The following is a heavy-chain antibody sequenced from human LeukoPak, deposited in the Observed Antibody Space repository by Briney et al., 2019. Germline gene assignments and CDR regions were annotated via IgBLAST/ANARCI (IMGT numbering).Heavy chain of an antibody. D-gene: IGHD3/OR15-3a*01. J-gene: IGHJ4*02. CDR3: AGMMGADWYRVFDY. CDR1: GDSVSSNSAS. Sequence: SQTLSLTCAISGDSVSSNSASWNWIRQSPSRGLEWLGRTYYRSKWYNDYAVSVKSPITINPDTSKNQFSLHLNSVTPEDTAVYYCAGMMGADWYRVFDYWGQGILVTVSS. CDR2: TYYRSKWYN. V-gene: IGHV6-1*01.